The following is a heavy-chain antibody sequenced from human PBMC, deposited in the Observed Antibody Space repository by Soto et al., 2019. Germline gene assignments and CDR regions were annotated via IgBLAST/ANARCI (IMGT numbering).Heavy chain of an antibody. Sequence: EVQLVESGGDLVQPGGSLKLSCAASGFTLSGSRIHWVRQASGKGLEGVGRSRSKADRYAKAYAASENGRFTISRDRSKNTAYLKMCSLKTEDTAVYYCTSQYCAGDCSRLDPWGQGTLVTVSS. J-gene: IGHJ5*02. CDR2: SRSKADRYAK. V-gene: IGHV3-73*02. CDR3: TSQYCAGDCSRLDP. CDR1: GFTLSGSR. D-gene: IGHD2-21*02.